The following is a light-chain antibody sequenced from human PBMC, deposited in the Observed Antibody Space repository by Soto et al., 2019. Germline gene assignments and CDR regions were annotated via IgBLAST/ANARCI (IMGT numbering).Light chain of an antibody. Sequence: DIVMTQSPDSLAVSLGERAPINCKSSQSVLYSSNNKNYLAWYQQKPGQPPKLLIYWASTRESGVPDRFSGSGSGTDFTLTISSLQAEDVAVYYCQQYYSNALTFGGGTKVEIK. V-gene: IGKV4-1*01. CDR3: QQYYSNALT. CDR2: WAS. CDR1: QSVLYSSNNKNY. J-gene: IGKJ4*01.